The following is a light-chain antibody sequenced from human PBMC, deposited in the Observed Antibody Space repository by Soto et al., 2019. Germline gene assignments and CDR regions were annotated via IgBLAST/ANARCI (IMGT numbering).Light chain of an antibody. CDR3: SSYTRGNTYV. V-gene: IGLV2-14*01. CDR2: EVT. J-gene: IGLJ1*01. Sequence: LTQPASVSGSPGQSITISCTGTSSDIGGYNSVSWYQQHPRKAPKLMIYEVTNRPSGISNRFSGSKSGNTASLTISGLQAEDEADYYCSSYTRGNTYVFGTGTKVTVL. CDR1: SSDIGGYNS.